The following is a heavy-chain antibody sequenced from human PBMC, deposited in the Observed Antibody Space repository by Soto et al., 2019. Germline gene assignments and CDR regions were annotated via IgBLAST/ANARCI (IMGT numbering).Heavy chain of an antibody. CDR3: ACHQGGYPFDY. Sequence: QVQLRESGPGLVKPSQTLSLTCTVSGVSINGGDYYWSWIRQPPGKGLEWIGHIYYRGSTYYNPSLQSPVIISLDTSNNPSSLKLSSVTAADTAVYYCACHQGGYPFDYWGQGTLVTVSS. CDR2: IYYRGST. V-gene: IGHV4-30-4*01. D-gene: IGHD1-26*01. J-gene: IGHJ4*02. CDR1: GVSINGGDYY.